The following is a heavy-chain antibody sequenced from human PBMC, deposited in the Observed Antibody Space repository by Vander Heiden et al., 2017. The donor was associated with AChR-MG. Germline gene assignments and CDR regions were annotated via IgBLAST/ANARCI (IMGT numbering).Heavy chain of an antibody. CDR1: GFNVTNTY. J-gene: IGHJ6*02. CDR3: ACHLDIVETIRPYYYYGMDV. CDR2: IHRGGST. V-gene: IGHV3-66*04. Sequence: EVQLVESGGGLVQPGGSLRLSCAASGFNVTNTYMSWVRQAPGKGLEWVSIIHRGGSTYYAESVKGGFSIARDSSKNTVYLQMDSLRAEDTAVYYCACHLDIVETIRPYYYYGMDVWGRGTTVTVSS. D-gene: IGHD5-12*01.